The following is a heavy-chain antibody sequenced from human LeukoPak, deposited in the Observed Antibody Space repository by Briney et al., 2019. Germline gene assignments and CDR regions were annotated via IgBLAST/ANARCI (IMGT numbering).Heavy chain of an antibody. CDR2: INPNSGGT. CDR1: GFTFTGYY. CDR3: ARGLPLGYCTYGVCYPPKHFDF. J-gene: IGHJ4*02. D-gene: IGHD2-8*01. Sequence: ASVKVSCKASGFTFTGYYMHWVRQAPGQGLERMGWINPNSGGTNYAQKFQGRVTMTRDTSITTAYMELSSLTSDDTAVYFCARGLPLGYCTYGVCYPPKHFDFWGQGTLVTVSS. V-gene: IGHV1-2*02.